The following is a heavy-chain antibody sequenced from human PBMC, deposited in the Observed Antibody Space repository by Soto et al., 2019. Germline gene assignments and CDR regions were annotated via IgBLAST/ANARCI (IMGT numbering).Heavy chain of an antibody. V-gene: IGHV1-69*13. CDR3: ARRREDDCWSGYSNWFDP. J-gene: IGHJ5*02. CDR1: GGTFSSYA. Sequence: ASVKVSCKASGGTFSSYAISWVRQAPGQGLEWMGGIIPIFGTANYAQKFQVRVTITADESPSTAYRELSSLRSEDTAVYYCARRREDDCWSGYSNWFDPWGQGTLVTVSS. CDR2: IIPIFGTA. D-gene: IGHD3-3*01.